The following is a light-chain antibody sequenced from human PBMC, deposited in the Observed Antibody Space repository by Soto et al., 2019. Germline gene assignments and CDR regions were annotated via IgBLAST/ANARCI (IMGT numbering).Light chain of an antibody. CDR1: QNINSW. V-gene: IGKV1-5*01. Sequence: DIQMTQSPSTLSASVGDRVTITCRASQNINSWLAWYQQKPGKAPKLLISDASNLESGVPSRFSGSGSGTKFTLSISSLQPEEFASYYCQHYNNDSWGFGQGTKVDIK. J-gene: IGKJ1*01. CDR3: QHYNNDSWG. CDR2: DAS.